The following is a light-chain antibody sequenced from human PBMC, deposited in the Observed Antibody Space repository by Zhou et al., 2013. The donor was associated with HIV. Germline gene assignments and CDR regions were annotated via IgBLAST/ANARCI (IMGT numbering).Light chain of an antibody. CDR2: KAS. CDR1: QGISTW. J-gene: IGKJ5*01. Sequence: DIQMTQSPSTLSASVGDRVTITCRASQGISTWLAWYQQKQGKAPKLLIYKASILESGVPSRFSGSGSGTEFTLTISSLQPDDFAAFYCQQYHIYPVTFGPGTRLQI. CDR3: QQYHIYPVT. V-gene: IGKV1-5*03.